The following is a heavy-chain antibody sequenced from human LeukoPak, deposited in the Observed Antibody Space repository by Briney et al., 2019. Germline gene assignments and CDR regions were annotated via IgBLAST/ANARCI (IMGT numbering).Heavy chain of an antibody. CDR1: GFTFDDYA. Sequence: SLRLSCAASGFTFDDYAMHWVRQAPGKGLEWVSGISWSSGSLGYADSVKGRFTISRDNAKNSLYLQMNSLRAEDTALYYCAKEGRRSSSSFDYWGQGTLVTVSS. D-gene: IGHD6-13*01. V-gene: IGHV3-9*01. CDR3: AKEGRRSSSSFDY. J-gene: IGHJ4*02. CDR2: ISWSSGSL.